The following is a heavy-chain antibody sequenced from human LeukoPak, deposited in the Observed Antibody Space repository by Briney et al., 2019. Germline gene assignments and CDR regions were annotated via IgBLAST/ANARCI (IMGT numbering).Heavy chain of an antibody. CDR1: GGTFSSYA. CDR2: IIPIFGTA. CDR3: ARATGNWNPFDY. J-gene: IGHJ4*02. D-gene: IGHD1-20*01. Sequence: ASVKVSCKASGGTFSSYAISWVRQAPGQGLEWMGGIIPIFGTANYAQKFQGRVTITADESTSTAYMELSSLRSEDTAVYYCARATGNWNPFDYWGQGTLVTVSS. V-gene: IGHV1-69*13.